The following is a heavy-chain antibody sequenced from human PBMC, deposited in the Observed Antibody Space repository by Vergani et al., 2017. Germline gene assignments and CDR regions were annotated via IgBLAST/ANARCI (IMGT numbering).Heavy chain of an antibody. J-gene: IGHJ5*02. CDR1: GGTFSSYA. CDR3: AREITYYYDNSGANWFDP. V-gene: IGHV1-69*01. CDR2: IIPIFGTA. Sequence: QVQLVQSGAEVKKPGSSVKVSCKASGGTFSSYAISWVRQAPGQGLEWMGGIIPIFGTANYAQKFQGRVTITADESTSTAYMELSSLRSEDTAVYYCAREITYYYDNSGANWFDPWGQGTLVTVSS. D-gene: IGHD3-22*01.